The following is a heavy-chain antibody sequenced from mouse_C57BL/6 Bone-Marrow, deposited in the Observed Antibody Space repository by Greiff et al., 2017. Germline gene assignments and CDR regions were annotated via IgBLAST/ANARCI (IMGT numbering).Heavy chain of an antibody. CDR2: IDPSDSYT. D-gene: IGHD2-4*01. Sequence: VQLQQPGAELVMPGASVKLSCKASGYTFTSYWMHWVKQRPGQGLEWIGEIDPSDSYTNYNQKFKGKSTLTVDKSSSTAYMQLSSLTSEDSAVYYCAREEDYYDCYTTGAYWGQGTLVTVSA. J-gene: IGHJ3*01. CDR3: AREEDYYDCYTTGAY. V-gene: IGHV1-69*01. CDR1: GYTFTSYW.